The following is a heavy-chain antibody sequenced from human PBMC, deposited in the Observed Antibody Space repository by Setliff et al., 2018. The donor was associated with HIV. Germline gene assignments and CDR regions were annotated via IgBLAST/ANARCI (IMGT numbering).Heavy chain of an antibody. CDR2: IYYTGFA. J-gene: IGHJ4*02. CDR3: TREGRGDPAMATTRIDY. Sequence: KTSETLSLTCSVSGDSISSGSYFWGWIRQTPGKGLEWIGNIYYTGFAYYNPSLKSRVTISLDTSKTHFFLNLTSVTDADTAVYFCTREGRGDPAMATTRIDYWGQGKLVTAPQ. CDR1: GDSISSGSYF. D-gene: IGHD1-1*01. V-gene: IGHV4-39*02.